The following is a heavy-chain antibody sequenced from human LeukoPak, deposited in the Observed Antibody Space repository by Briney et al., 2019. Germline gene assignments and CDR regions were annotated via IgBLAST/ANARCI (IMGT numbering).Heavy chain of an antibody. Sequence: GGSLRLSCAASGFTFSSYWMSWVRQAPGKGLEWVANIKQDGSEKYYVDSVKGRFTISRDNAKNSLYLQMNSLRAEDTAVYYCARDLLEWRYYYYYMDVWGKGTTVTVSS. V-gene: IGHV3-7*01. J-gene: IGHJ6*03. CDR3: ARDLLEWRYYYYYMDV. CDR2: IKQDGSEK. CDR1: GFTFSSYW. D-gene: IGHD3-3*01.